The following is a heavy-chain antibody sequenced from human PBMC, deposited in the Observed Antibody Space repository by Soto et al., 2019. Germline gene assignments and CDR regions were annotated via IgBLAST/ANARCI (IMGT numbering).Heavy chain of an antibody. J-gene: IGHJ6*02. CDR3: AREYDSGGYYYPDYGMDV. D-gene: IGHD3-22*01. CDR1: GYTFTSYG. V-gene: IGHV1-18*01. Sequence: ASVKVSCKASGYTFTSYGISWVRQAPGQGLEWMGWISAYNGNTNYAQKLQGRVTMTTDTSTSTAYMELRSLRSDDTAVYYCAREYDSGGYYYPDYGMDVWGQGTTVTVSS. CDR2: ISAYNGNT.